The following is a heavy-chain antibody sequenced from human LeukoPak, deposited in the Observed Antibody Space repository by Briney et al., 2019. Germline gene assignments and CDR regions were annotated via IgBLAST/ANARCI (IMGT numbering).Heavy chain of an antibody. CDR3: ANLGSSELRVPASQGN. CDR2: VNGRGYSA. D-gene: IGHD2-2*01. CDR1: GFTFSSYA. J-gene: IGHJ4*02. Sequence: GGSLRLSCAASGFTFSSYAMSWARQAPGKGLEWVSAVNGRGYSAYYADSVKGRFTISRDNSKNTVFLQMSSLRVEDTAVYYCANLGSSELRVPASQGNWGQGTLVTVSS. V-gene: IGHV3-23*01.